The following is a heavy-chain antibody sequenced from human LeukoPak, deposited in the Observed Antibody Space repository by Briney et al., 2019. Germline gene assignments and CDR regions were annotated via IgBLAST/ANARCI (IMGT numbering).Heavy chain of an antibody. CDR2: IYTGGST. CDR1: GFTVSSNY. J-gene: IGHJ4*02. D-gene: IGHD3-10*01. CDR3: ARGTGPYYFDH. Sequence: GGSLRLSCAASGFTVSSNYMSWVRQAPGKGLEWVSVIYTGGSTYYADSVKGRFTISRDNSKNTLYLQMNSLRAEDTAVYYCARGTGPYYFDHWGQGTLVTVSS. V-gene: IGHV3-53*01.